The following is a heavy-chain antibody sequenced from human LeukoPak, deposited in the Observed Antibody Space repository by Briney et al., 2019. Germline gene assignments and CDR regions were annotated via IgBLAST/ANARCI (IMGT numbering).Heavy chain of an antibody. J-gene: IGHJ3*02. CDR1: GGSISSYY. CDR3: VRERIGDSKSDDAFDM. V-gene: IGHV4-59*01. Sequence: PPESLSLTCTVSGGSISSYYWSWIRQPPGKGLEWIWYIFYSGSTNYIPSLKSRVTISVDPSKNQFTLKLSSVTAADTAVYYCVRERIGDSKSDDAFDMWGQGTMVTVSS. D-gene: IGHD3-10*01. CDR2: IFYSGST.